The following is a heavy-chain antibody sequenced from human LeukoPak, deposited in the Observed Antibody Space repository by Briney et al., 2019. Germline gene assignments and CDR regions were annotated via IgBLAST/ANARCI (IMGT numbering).Heavy chain of an antibody. V-gene: IGHV3-7*01. D-gene: IGHD6-13*01. CDR2: IKQDGSEK. J-gene: IGHJ3*02. CDR3: ARGKAAVPEAFDI. Sequence: GSLRLSCAASGFTFSSYWMSRVRQAPGKGLEWVANIKQDGSEKYYVDSVKGRFTISRDNAKNSLYLQMNSLRAEDTAVYYCARGKAAVPEAFDIWGQGTMVTVSS. CDR1: GFTFSSYW.